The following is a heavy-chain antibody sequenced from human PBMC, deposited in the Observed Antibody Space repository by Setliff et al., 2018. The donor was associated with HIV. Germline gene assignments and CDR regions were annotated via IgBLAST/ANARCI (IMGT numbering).Heavy chain of an antibody. CDR2: IDYSGST. V-gene: IGHV4-59*11. CDR1: GGSINDQY. Sequence: SETLSLTCTVPGGSINDQYFSWIRQSPGKGLEWIGSIDYSGSTKYNPSLNSRGTISIDTSKNELSLRLTSVTAADTAVYYCARHNVITYGGLLFDYYYYGLDVWGHGTTVTVSS. J-gene: IGHJ6*02. D-gene: IGHD3-16*01. CDR3: ARHNVITYGGLLFDYYYYGLDV.